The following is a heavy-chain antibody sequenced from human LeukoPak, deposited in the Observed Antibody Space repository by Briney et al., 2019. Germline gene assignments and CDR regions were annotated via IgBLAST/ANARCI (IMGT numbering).Heavy chain of an antibody. V-gene: IGHV3-48*03. Sequence: GGSLRLXCAASGFTFSSYEMKWVRHAPGKGLEWVSYISSSATTIYYADSVKVRFTISRDNAKNSLYLQMNSLRAEDTAVYYCARGGMVPDWGQGTMVTVSS. J-gene: IGHJ4*02. D-gene: IGHD4/OR15-4a*01. CDR2: ISSSATTI. CDR3: ARGGMVPD. CDR1: GFTFSSYE.